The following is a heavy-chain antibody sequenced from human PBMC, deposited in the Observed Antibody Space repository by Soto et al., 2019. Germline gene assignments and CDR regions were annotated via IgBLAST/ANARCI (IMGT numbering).Heavy chain of an antibody. CDR1: GFTFSTYA. Sequence: EVRLLESGGGLVQPGGSLRLSCSTSGFTFSTYAMNWVRQAPGKGLEWVSALSGSGGTTYYADSVRGRFTISRDNSKNTLFLHMNSLRAEDTALYYCAKQRADYGSGSDTYYFDFWGQGTLVTVSS. CDR2: LSGSGGTT. J-gene: IGHJ4*02. V-gene: IGHV3-23*01. CDR3: AKQRADYGSGSDTYYFDF. D-gene: IGHD3-10*01.